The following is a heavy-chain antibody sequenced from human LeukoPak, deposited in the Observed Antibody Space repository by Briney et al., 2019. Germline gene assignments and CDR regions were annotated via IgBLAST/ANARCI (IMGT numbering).Heavy chain of an antibody. CDR1: GYTFTSYY. D-gene: IGHD2-21*02. V-gene: IGHV1-46*01. CDR2: INPSGGST. J-gene: IGHJ4*02. CDR3: ARVVTAILIDY. Sequence: ASVKVSCKASGYTFTSYYIHWVRQAPGQGLEWMGIINPSGGSTSYAQKFQGRVTMTRDMSTSTVYMELRSLRSDDTAVYYCARVVTAILIDYWGQGTLVTVSS.